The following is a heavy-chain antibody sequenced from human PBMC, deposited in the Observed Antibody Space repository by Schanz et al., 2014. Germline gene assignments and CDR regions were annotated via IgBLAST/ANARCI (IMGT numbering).Heavy chain of an antibody. Sequence: EVHLLESGGGLVEPGGSLRLSCATSGFSLDIFAVSWVRQAPGKGLEWVSYVSRSTPDIYYADSVKGRFTISRDNSKNTLYLQMNSLRAEDTGLYFCARGGSGSHYRLDYWGQGTLVTVSS. CDR2: VSRSTPDI. D-gene: IGHD1-26*01. CDR1: GFSLDIFA. J-gene: IGHJ4*02. V-gene: IGHV3-23*01. CDR3: ARGGSGSHYRLDY.